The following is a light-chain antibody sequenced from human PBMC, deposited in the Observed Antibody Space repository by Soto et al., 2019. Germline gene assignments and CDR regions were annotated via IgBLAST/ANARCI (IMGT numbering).Light chain of an antibody. V-gene: IGKV3-11*01. Sequence: EILLTQFPATLSFPPVEIATLSCRASQSVSSYLAWYQQKHGQAPRLLVYDEYNRATGITARFSGSGSGKDFTLTIRSIENEDFAVYYCKKRSNWHTKFGNGNKVDIK. CDR1: QSVSSY. CDR3: KKRSNWHTK. J-gene: IGKJ1*01. CDR2: DEY.